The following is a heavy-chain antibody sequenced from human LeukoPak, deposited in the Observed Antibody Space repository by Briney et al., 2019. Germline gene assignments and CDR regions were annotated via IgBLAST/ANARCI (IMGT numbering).Heavy chain of an antibody. CDR3: ARFSSSSWYYFDY. J-gene: IGHJ4*02. V-gene: IGHV1-8*01. Sequence: ASVKVSCKASGYTFSSYDINWVRQAPGQGLEWMGWMDPNSGNTGYAQKFQGRVTMTRDTSISTAYMELSSLRSEDTAVYYCARFSSSSWYYFDYWAQGTLVTVSS. D-gene: IGHD6-13*01. CDR2: MDPNSGNT. CDR1: GYTFSSYD.